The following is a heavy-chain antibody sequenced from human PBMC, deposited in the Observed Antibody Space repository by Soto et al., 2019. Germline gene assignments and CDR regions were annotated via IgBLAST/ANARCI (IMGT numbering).Heavy chain of an antibody. V-gene: IGHV4-30-4*01. J-gene: IGHJ3*02. CDR2: IFYSGST. CDR3: ASLFDPNDTFDI. CDR1: GGSIKSGEYY. D-gene: IGHD3-10*02. Sequence: QVQLQESGPGLVQPSQTLSLTCTVSGGSIKSGEYYWTWIRQPPGKGLEWMGYIFYSGSTYYNPSLRSRATISIDTSKNQFSLKMSSVTAADTAVYYCASLFDPNDTFDIWGQGTMVTVSS.